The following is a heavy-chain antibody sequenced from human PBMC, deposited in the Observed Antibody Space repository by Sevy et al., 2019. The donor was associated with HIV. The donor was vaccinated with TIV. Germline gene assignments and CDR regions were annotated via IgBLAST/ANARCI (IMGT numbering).Heavy chain of an antibody. CDR3: STDPIIVLLVTDGMDV. CDR2: IKSRPDGGTT. CDR1: GFTFSYAW. J-gene: IGHJ6*02. Sequence: GGSLRLSCVASGFTFSYAWMSWVRQAPGKGLEWVGRIKSRPDGGTTDYAAPVKGRFTISRDDSKHTLYLQMNSLKPEDTGVYYCSTDPIIVLLVTDGMDVWGQGTTVTVSS. V-gene: IGHV3-15*01. D-gene: IGHD2-8*01.